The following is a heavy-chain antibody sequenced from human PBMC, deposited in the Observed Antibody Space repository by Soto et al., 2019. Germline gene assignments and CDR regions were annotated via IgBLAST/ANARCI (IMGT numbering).Heavy chain of an antibody. CDR3: AKVFYYYDSSGYYYFDY. CDR2: ISGSGSTI. CDR1: GFTFSSYA. Sequence: GGSLRLSCAASGFTFSSYAVSWVRQAPGEGPEWISSISGSGSTIYYADSVKGRFTISRDTSKNTLYLQMSSLRAEDTAVYYCAKVFYYYDSSGYYYFDYWGQGTLVTVSS. J-gene: IGHJ4*02. V-gene: IGHV3-23*01. D-gene: IGHD3-22*01.